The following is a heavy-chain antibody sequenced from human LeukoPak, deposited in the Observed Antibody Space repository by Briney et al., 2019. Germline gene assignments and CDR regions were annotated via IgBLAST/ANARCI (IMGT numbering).Heavy chain of an antibody. V-gene: IGHV1-69*13. D-gene: IGHD3-3*01. CDR3: ASGTIFGVVVQPYYYYYMDV. Sequence: SVKVSCKASGYTFTSYALNWVRQAPGQGLEWMGGIIPIFGTANYAQKFQGRVTVTADESTSTAYMELSSLRSEDTAVYYCASGTIFGVVVQPYYYYYMDVWGKGTTDTVSS. CDR1: GYTFTSYA. CDR2: IIPIFGTA. J-gene: IGHJ6*03.